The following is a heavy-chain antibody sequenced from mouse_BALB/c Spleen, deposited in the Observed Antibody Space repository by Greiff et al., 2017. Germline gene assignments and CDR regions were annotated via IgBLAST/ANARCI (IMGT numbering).Heavy chain of an antibody. CDR3: ARALLRNWYFDV. J-gene: IGHJ1*01. D-gene: IGHD1-1*01. CDR1: GFTFTDYY. Sequence: DVKLVESGGGLVQPGGSLRLSCATSGFTFTDYYMSWVRQPPGKALEWLGFIRNKANGYTTEYSASVKGRFTISRDNSQSILYLQMNTLRAEDSATYYCARALLRNWYFDVWGAGTTVTVSS. V-gene: IGHV7-3*02. CDR2: IRNKANGYTT.